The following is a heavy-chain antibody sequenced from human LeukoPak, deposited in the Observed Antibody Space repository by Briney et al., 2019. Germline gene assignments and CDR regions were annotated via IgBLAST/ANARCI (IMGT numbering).Heavy chain of an antibody. CDR1: GCTFSSYY. D-gene: IGHD6-6*01. CDR3: ARASTRTIYSSWTGVAVDP. Sequence: SETLTLTCNVSGCTFSSYYWSWIRQPPGKGLEWIGYIYYGGCTNYNPSLKNRVTISVDTSKNQFSLKLSSVTAADTAVYYCARASTRTIYSSWTGVAVDPWGQRTLGTVSS. CDR2: IYYGGCT. J-gene: IGHJ5*02. V-gene: IGHV4-59*01.